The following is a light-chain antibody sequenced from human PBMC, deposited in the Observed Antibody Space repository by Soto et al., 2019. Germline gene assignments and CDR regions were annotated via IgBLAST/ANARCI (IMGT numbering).Light chain of an antibody. V-gene: IGKV1-17*01. J-gene: IGKJ2*01. CDR1: QGITTD. Sequence: DIQMTQSPPSLSASVGDRVTITCRASQGITTDFAWYQQKPGKAPKRLIYAAASLQSGVPSRFSGSGSGTEFTLTISSLQPEDFATYYCLQYYSYPYTFGQGTKLEIK. CDR3: LQYYSYPYT. CDR2: AAA.